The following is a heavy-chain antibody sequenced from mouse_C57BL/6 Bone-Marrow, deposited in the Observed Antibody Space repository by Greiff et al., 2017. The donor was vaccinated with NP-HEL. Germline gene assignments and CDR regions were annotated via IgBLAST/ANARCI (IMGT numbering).Heavy chain of an antibody. Sequence: QVQLQQSGAELMKPGASVKLSCKATGYTFTGYWIEWVKQRPGHGLEWIGEILPGSCSTNYNEKFKGKATFTADTSSNTAYMQLSSLTTEDSAIYYCARGVTTVVRYFDVWGTGTTVTVSS. CDR2: ILPGSCST. J-gene: IGHJ1*03. CDR1: GYTFTGYW. D-gene: IGHD1-1*01. CDR3: ARGVTTVVRYFDV. V-gene: IGHV1-9*01.